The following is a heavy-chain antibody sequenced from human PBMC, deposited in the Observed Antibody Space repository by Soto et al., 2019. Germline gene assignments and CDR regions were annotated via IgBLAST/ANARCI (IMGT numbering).Heavy chain of an antibody. CDR2: INPNSGGT. D-gene: IGHD2-15*01. CDR3: ARDATYCSGGSCYSGDYYYYYMDV. CDR1: GYTFTSYY. V-gene: IGHV1-2*04. J-gene: IGHJ6*03. Sequence: ASVKVSCKASGYTFTSYYMHWVRQAPGQGLEWMGWINPNSGGTNYAQKFQGWVTMTRDTSISTAYMELSRLRSDDTAVYYCARDATYCSGGSCYSGDYYYYYMDVWGKGTTVTVSS.